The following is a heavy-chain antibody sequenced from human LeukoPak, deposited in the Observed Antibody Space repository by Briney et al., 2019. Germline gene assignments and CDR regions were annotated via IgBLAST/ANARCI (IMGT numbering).Heavy chain of an antibody. CDR1: GYTFTGYY. CDR2: INPNSGGT. V-gene: IGHV1-2*02. Sequence: GASVKVSCKASGYTFTGYYMHWVRQAPGQGLEWMGWINPNSGGTNYAQKFQGRVTMTRDTSISTAYMELSRLRSDDTAVYYCARDLVVPAARHNWFDPWGQGTLVTVSS. D-gene: IGHD2-2*01. J-gene: IGHJ5*02. CDR3: ARDLVVPAARHNWFDP.